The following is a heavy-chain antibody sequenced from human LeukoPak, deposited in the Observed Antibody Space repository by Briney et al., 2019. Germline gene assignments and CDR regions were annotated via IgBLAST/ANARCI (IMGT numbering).Heavy chain of an antibody. J-gene: IGHJ6*02. V-gene: IGHV3-33*06. CDR3: AKDRRYCSGGSCTYYYYYGMDV. CDR1: GFTFSSYG. D-gene: IGHD2-15*01. CDR2: IWYDGSNK. Sequence: TGGSLRLSCAASGFTFSSYGMHWVRQAPGKGLEWVAVIWYDGSNKYYADSVKGRFTISRDNSKNTLYLQMNSLRAEDTAVYYCAKDRRYCSGGSCTYYYYYGMDVWGQGTTVTASS.